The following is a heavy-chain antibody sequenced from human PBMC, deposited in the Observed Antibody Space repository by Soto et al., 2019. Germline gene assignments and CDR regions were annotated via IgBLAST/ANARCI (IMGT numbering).Heavy chain of an antibody. CDR2: IYYTGKT. J-gene: IGHJ5*02. D-gene: IGHD2-2*01. Sequence: SETLSLTCSVSGDYIHVGGYYWTWIRQRPGKGLEWMGYIYYTGKTYYNPSLESRLTMSVDRSTNQFSLRLTSVTAADTAAYFCGRDLTSNANCIDPWGQGTLVTVSS. CDR1: GDYIHVGGYY. CDR3: GRDLTSNANCIDP. V-gene: IGHV4-30-4*01.